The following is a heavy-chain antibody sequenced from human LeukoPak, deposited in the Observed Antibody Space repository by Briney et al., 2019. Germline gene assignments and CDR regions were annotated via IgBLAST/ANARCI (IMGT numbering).Heavy chain of an antibody. CDR3: ASGFYGCTDY. J-gene: IGHJ4*02. CDR1: GGSFSGYY. D-gene: IGHD5-24*01. Sequence: SETLSLTCAVYGGSFSGYYWSWIRQPPGKGLEWIGEINHSGSTNYNPSLKSRVTISVDTSKNQFSLKLSSVTAADTAVYYCASGFYGCTDYWGQGTLVTVSS. CDR2: INHSGST. V-gene: IGHV4-34*01.